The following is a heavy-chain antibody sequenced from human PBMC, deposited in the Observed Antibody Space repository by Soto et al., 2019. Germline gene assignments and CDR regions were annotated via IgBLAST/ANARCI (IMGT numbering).Heavy chain of an antibody. CDR2: FSYDGRNK. CDR3: AKAPINYDFWSGYSFDI. CDR1: GFTFSSYG. Sequence: GGSLRLSCAASGFTFSSYGMHWVRQAPGKGLEWVAVFSYDGRNKYSADSVKGRFTVSRDNSKNTLYLQMNSLRAEDTALYYCAKAPINYDFWSGYSFDIWGQGTMVTVSS. D-gene: IGHD3-3*01. J-gene: IGHJ3*02. V-gene: IGHV3-30*18.